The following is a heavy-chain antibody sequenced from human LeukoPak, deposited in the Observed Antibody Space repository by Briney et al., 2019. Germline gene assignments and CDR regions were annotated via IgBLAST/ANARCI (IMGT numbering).Heavy chain of an antibody. CDR1: GFTFTNYE. Sequence: GGSLRLSCAASGFTFTNYEMNWVRQAPGKGLEWVSYISNRGNTIYYADSVKGRFTISRDNAKNSLYLQMNSLRAEDTAVYYCARAPQVAYFDYWGQGTLVTVSS. CDR2: ISNRGNTI. CDR3: ARAPQVAYFDY. J-gene: IGHJ4*02. D-gene: IGHD5-12*01. V-gene: IGHV3-48*03.